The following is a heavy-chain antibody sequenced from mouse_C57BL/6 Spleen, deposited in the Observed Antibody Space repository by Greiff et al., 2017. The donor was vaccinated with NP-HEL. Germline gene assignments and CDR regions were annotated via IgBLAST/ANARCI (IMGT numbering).Heavy chain of an antibody. V-gene: IGHV1-4*01. CDR1: GYTFTSYT. CDR2: INPSSGYT. J-gene: IGHJ4*01. D-gene: IGHD1-1*01. Sequence: VHLVESGAELARPGASVKMSCKASGYTFTSYTMHWVKQRPGQGLEWIGYINPSSGYTKYNQKFKDKATLTADKSSSTAYMQLSSLTSEDSAVYYCARVAVVAKTDYAMDYWGQGTSVTVSS. CDR3: ARVAVVAKTDYAMDY.